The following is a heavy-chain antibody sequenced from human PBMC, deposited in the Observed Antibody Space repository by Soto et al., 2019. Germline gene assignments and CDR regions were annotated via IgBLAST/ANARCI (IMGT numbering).Heavy chain of an antibody. CDR2: IYYSGTT. V-gene: IGHV4-39*01. J-gene: IGHJ4*02. CDR1: GGSTSSSGYY. Sequence: PSETLSLTCIVSGGSTSSSGYYWGWIRQPPGKGLEWIGSIYYSGTTYYNPSLKSRVTISADTSNNQFSLNLSSVAAADTAVYYCARGRVSYGRFIKYWGPAGLVTVS. D-gene: IGHD3-10*01. CDR3: ARGRVSYGRFIKY.